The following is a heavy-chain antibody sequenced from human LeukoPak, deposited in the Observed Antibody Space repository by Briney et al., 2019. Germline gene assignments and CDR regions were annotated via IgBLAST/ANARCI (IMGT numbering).Heavy chain of an antibody. D-gene: IGHD2/OR15-2a*01. J-gene: IGHJ4*02. CDR3: AGRDF. V-gene: IGHV4-4*07. CDR1: GASISSYY. CDR2: VYTSGSM. Sequence: SETLSPTCTVSGASISSYYWSWIRQPAGKGLERLGRVYTSGSMNYNPSFKSRVTLSVDKSNNQFFLKLSAVTAADTAIYYCAGRDFWGQGIHVTVS.